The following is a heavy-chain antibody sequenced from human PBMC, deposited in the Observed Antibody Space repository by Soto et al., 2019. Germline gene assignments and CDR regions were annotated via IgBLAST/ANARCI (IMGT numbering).Heavy chain of an antibody. J-gene: IGHJ4*02. CDR1: GFTFSSYG. CDR3: ARDLGTTMVRQRFIIDY. Sequence: GGSLRLSCAASGFTFSSYGMHWVRQAPGKGLEWVAVIWYDGSNKYYADSVKSRFTISRDNSKNTLYLQMNSLRAEDTAVYYCARDLGTTMVRQRFIIDYWGQGTLVTVSS. CDR2: IWYDGSNK. V-gene: IGHV3-33*01. D-gene: IGHD3-10*01.